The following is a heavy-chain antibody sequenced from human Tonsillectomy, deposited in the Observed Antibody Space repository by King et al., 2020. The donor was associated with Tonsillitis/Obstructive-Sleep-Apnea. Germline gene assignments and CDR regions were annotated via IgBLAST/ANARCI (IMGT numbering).Heavy chain of an antibody. J-gene: IGHJ4*02. D-gene: IGHD4-17*01. CDR1: GGSISSGGYY. CDR3: AKGTTVKSFDY. V-gene: IGHV4-31*03. CDR2: IYYSGNT. Sequence: VQLQESGPGLVKPSQTLSLTCTVSGGSISSGGYYWSWIRQHPGKGLEWIGCIYYSGNTYYNPSLKIRLTISVDTSKNQFSLKLSSVTPADTAVYYFAKGTTVKSFDYWGQGTLVTVSS.